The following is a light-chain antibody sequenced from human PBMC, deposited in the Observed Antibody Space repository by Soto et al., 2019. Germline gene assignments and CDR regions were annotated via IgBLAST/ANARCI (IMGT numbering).Light chain of an antibody. V-gene: IGKV3-11*01. J-gene: IGKJ5*01. CDR3: QQRYNWPIT. Sequence: IVLTQSPATLSLSPGERATLSCRASQNISNYVIWYQQKPGQAHSLLIYADSNRATGIPARFSGSGSGTDVTLTISSLEPEDFSVYYCQQRYNWPITFGQGTRLEI. CDR2: ADS. CDR1: QNISNY.